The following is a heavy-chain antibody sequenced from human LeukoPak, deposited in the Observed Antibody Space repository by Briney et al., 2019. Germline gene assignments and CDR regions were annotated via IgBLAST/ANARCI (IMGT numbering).Heavy chain of an antibody. D-gene: IGHD6-13*01. V-gene: IGHV1-69*13. CDR3: AGVAMYSSSWILDY. CDR2: IIPIFGTA. J-gene: IGHJ4*02. CDR1: GGTFSSYA. Sequence: SVKVSCKASGGTFSSYAISWVRQAPGQGLEWMGGIIPIFGTANYAQKFQGRVTITADESTSTAYMELSSLRSEDTAVYYCAGVAMYSSSWILDYWGQGTLVTVSS.